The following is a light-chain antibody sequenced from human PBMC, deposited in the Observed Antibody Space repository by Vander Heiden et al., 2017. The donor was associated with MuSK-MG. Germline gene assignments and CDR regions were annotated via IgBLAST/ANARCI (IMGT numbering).Light chain of an antibody. J-gene: IGLJ2*01. CDR3: DAQADNSSSVV. Sequence: QSVLTQPPSASGTPRQRVTNTCSGTSSNIRGDTENWYQHLQEPAHNLLMVINNQRTSAAADRFPFSKSGTSDTPTLTVLQSEDEAEDDYDAQADNSSSVVFGGGTKLTVL. CDR1: SSNIRGDT. CDR2: INN. V-gene: IGLV1-44*01.